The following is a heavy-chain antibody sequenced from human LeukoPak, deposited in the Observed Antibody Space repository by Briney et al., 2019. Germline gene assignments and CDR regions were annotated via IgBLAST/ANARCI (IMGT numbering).Heavy chain of an antibody. Sequence: SETLSLTCTVSGGSISSSSYYWGWIRQPPEKGLEWIGSIYYSGSTYYNPSLKSRVTISVDTSKNQFSLKLSSVTAADTAVYYCARQNPAIPSGSMDVWGQGTTVTVSS. CDR1: GGSISSSSYY. J-gene: IGHJ6*02. CDR2: IYYSGST. V-gene: IGHV4-39*01. CDR3: ARQNPAIPSGSMDV. D-gene: IGHD6-25*01.